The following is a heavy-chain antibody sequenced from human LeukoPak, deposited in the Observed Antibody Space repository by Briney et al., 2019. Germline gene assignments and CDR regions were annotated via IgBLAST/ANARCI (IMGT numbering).Heavy chain of an antibody. J-gene: IGHJ4*02. CDR2: ISPAGDST. V-gene: IGHV3-23*01. CDR1: GFTFSDYS. Sequence: PGGSLRLSCTASGFTFSDYSMSWVRQAPGAGLEWVSAISPAGDSTTDADSVKGRFTISRDNSKSTLYLQMNGLTAEDTALYYCARRLVTAGITYFFDSWGQGTLVSVSS. D-gene: IGHD2-2*01. CDR3: ARRLVTAGITYFFDS.